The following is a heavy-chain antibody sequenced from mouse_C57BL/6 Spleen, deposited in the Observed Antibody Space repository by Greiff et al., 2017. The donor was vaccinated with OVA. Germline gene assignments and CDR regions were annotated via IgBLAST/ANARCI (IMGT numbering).Heavy chain of an antibody. J-gene: IGHJ4*01. Sequence: EVQLVESGGGLVQPKGSLKLSCAASGFTFNTYAMHWVRQAPGKGLEWVARIRRKSSNYATYYADSVKDRFTISRDDSQSMLYLQMNNLETEDTAMYYCVRDCLHYYAMDYWGQGTSVTVSS. CDR1: GFTFNTYA. CDR2: IRRKSSNYAT. V-gene: IGHV10-3*01. CDR3: VRDCLHYYAMDY.